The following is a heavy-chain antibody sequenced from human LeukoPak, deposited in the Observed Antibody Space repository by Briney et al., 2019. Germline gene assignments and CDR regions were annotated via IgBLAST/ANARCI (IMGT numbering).Heavy chain of an antibody. V-gene: IGHV1-8*03. D-gene: IGHD4-11*01. CDR2: MNPNSGNT. J-gene: IGHJ4*02. CDR1: GYTFTSYD. Sequence: ASVKVSCKASGYTFTSYDINLVRQATGQGLEWMGWMNPNSGNTGYAQKFQGRVTITRNTSISTAYMELSSLRSEDTAVYYCARCDPYSNSFDYWRQGTLVTVSS. CDR3: ARCDPYSNSFDY.